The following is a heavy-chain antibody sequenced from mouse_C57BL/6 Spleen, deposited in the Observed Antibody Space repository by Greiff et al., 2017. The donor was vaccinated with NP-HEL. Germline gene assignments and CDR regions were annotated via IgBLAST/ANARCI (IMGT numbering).Heavy chain of an antibody. J-gene: IGHJ4*01. CDR3: AKNGNYVYYAMDY. V-gene: IGHV2-5*01. CDR1: GFSLTSYG. Sequence: VQGVESGPGLVQPSQSLSITCTVSGFSLTSYGVHWVRQSPGKGLEWLGVIWRGGSTDYNAAFMSRLSITKDNSKSQVFFKMNSLQADDTAIYYCAKNGNYVYYAMDYWGQGTSVTVSS. D-gene: IGHD2-1*01. CDR2: IWRGGST.